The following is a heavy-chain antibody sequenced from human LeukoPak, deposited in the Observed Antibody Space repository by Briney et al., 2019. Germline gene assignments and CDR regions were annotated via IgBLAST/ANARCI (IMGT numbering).Heavy chain of an antibody. CDR1: GGSISSYY. D-gene: IGHD6-13*01. Sequence: SETLSLTCTVSGGSISSYYWSWIRQPPGKGLEWIGYIYYSGSTNYNPSLKSRVTISVDTSKNQFSLKLSSVTAADTAVYYCAREDSASGAAGTPQWWYFDLWGRGTLVTVSS. CDR2: IYYSGST. J-gene: IGHJ2*01. V-gene: IGHV4-59*01. CDR3: AREDSASGAAGTPQWWYFDL.